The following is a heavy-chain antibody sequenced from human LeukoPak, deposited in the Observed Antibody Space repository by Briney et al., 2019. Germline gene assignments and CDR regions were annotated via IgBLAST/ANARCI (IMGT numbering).Heavy chain of an antibody. Sequence: SETLSLTCAVYAGSFSGYYLSWIRQPPGKGLEWIGEINHSGSTNYNPSLKSRVTISVDTSKNQFSLKLSSVTAADTAVYYCARSPTHYYYYYMDVWGKGTTVTISS. D-gene: IGHD1-1*01. J-gene: IGHJ6*03. CDR2: INHSGST. CDR1: AGSFSGYY. V-gene: IGHV4-34*01. CDR3: ARSPTHYYYYYMDV.